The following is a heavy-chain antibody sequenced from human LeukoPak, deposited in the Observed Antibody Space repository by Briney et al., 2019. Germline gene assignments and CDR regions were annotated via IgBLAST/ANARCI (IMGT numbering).Heavy chain of an antibody. CDR3: AKNSRWITMVRGVLDY. Sequence: GGSLRLSWAASGFTFSSYAMSWVSQAPGKGLEWDSAISGSGGSTYYADSVKGRFTISRDNSKNTLYLQMNSLRAEDTAVYYCAKNSRWITMVRGVLDYWGQGTLVTVSS. CDR1: GFTFSSYA. V-gene: IGHV3-23*01. D-gene: IGHD3-10*01. CDR2: ISGSGGST. J-gene: IGHJ4*02.